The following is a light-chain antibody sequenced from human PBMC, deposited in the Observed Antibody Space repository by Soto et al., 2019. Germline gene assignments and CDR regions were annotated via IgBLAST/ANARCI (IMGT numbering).Light chain of an antibody. J-gene: IGLJ1*01. CDR1: TGAVTSGHY. CDR2: DTS. Sequence: QAVVTQEPSLTVSPGGTVTLTCGSSTGAVTSGHYPHWFQQKPGQAPRTLIYDTSIKHSWPPARFSGSLLGGKAALTLSGEQPEEEADYYCLVIYTGGGEVFGTGTKVTVL. CDR3: LVIYTGGGEV. V-gene: IGLV7-46*01.